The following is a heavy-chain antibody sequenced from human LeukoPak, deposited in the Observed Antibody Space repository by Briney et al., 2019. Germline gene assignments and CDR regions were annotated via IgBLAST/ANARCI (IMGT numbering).Heavy chain of an antibody. CDR2: IIPIFGTA. D-gene: IGHD7-27*01. CDR3: ARLVNWGPLGDY. V-gene: IGHV1-69*13. J-gene: IGHJ4*02. CDR1: GGTFSSYA. Sequence: SVTVSCTASGGTFSSYAISWVRQAPGQGLEWMGGIIPIFGTANYAQKFQGRVTVSADESTNTIYLVVDSLRPDDTAVYYCARLVNWGPLGDYWGQGTLVTVSS.